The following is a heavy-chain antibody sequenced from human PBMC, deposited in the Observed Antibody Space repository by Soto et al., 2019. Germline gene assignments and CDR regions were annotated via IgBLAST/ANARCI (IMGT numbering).Heavy chain of an antibody. D-gene: IGHD6-6*01. V-gene: IGHV1-69*13. Sequence: GASVKVSCKASGGTFSSYAISWVRQAPGQGLEWMGGIIPIFGTANYAQKFQGRVTITADESTSTAYMELSSLRSEDTAVYYCARDGTEYRTSSEGYYGMDGCGQVHTVTASS. CDR1: GGTFSSYA. J-gene: IGHJ6*02. CDR2: IIPIFGTA. CDR3: ARDGTEYRTSSEGYYGMDG.